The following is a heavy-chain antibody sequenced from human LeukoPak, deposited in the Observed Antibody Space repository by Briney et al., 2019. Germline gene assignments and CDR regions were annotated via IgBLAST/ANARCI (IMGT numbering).Heavy chain of an antibody. V-gene: IGHV3-30*02. J-gene: IGHJ4*02. Sequence: SGGSPRLSCAASGFTFSSYGMHWVRQAPGKGLEWVAFIRYDGSNKYYADSVKGRFTISRDNAKNTLYLQMNSLRAEDTAVYYCARALRTGDYFDYWGQGTLVTVSS. CDR3: ARALRTGDYFDY. CDR1: GFTFSSYG. D-gene: IGHD1-14*01. CDR2: IRYDGSNK.